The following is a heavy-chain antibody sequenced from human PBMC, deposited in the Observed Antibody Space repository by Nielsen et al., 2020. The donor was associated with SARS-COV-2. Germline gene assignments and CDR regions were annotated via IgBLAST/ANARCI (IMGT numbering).Heavy chain of an antibody. CDR2: ISSSSYI. J-gene: IGHJ6*02. D-gene: IGHD6-13*01. CDR1: GFTFSSYS. V-gene: IGHV3-21*01. Sequence: GESLKISCAASGFTFSSYSMNWVRQAPGKGLEWVSSISSSSYIYYADSVKGRFTISRDNAKNSLYLQMNSLRAEDTAVYYCARVSSDSSSWYSYYYYYGMDVWGQGTTVTVSS. CDR3: ARVSSDSSSWYSYYYYYGMDV.